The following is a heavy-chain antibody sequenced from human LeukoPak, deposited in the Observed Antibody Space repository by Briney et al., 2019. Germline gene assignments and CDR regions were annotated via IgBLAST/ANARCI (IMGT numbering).Heavy chain of an antibody. CDR2: INWNGGST. V-gene: IGHV3-20*04. CDR1: GFTFDDYG. D-gene: IGHD6-6*01. J-gene: IGHJ4*02. Sequence: GGSLRLSCAASGFTFDDYGMSWVRHAPGKGLEWGSGINWNGGSTGYADSVKGRFTISRDNAKNSLYLQMNSLRAEDTALYYCARGGLGSSASGDYWGQGTLVTVSS. CDR3: ARGGLGSSASGDY.